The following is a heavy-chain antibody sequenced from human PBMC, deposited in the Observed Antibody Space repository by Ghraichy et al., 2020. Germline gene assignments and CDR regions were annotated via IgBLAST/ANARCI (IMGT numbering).Heavy chain of an antibody. CDR2: IDWDDDK. J-gene: IGHJ6*03. CDR3: ARIQRYTYGRAPHYYYIDV. V-gene: IGHV2-70*11. D-gene: IGHD1-1*01. CDR1: GFSLDTSGMC. Sequence: SGPTLVKPTQTLTLTCTFSGFSLDTSGMCVSWIRQPPGKALEWLARIDWDDDKYYSTSLKTRLTISKDTSKNQVVLTMTNMDPVDTATYYCARIQRYTYGRAPHYYYIDVWGKGTAVTVS.